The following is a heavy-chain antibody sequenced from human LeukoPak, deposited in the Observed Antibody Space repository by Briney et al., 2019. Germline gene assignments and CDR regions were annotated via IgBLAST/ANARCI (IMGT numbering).Heavy chain of an antibody. CDR2: IYDIGSA. D-gene: IGHD3-10*01. Sequence: PSETLSLTCTVSSGSTGGSISGNSWPWLRQSPGKGLEWSGNIYDIGSANYNPSLKSRVTISIDTSKKQFSLRLKSVTAADTAVYYCARHGSYQWAIDDWGQGTLATVSS. CDR3: ARHGSYQWAIDD. CDR1: SGSTGGSISGNS. J-gene: IGHJ4*02. V-gene: IGHV4-59*08.